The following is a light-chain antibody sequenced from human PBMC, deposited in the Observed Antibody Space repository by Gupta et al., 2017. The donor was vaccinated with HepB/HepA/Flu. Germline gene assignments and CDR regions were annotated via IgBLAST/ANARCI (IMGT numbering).Light chain of an antibody. CDR1: SSDVGLYNY. J-gene: IGLJ3*02. Sequence: QSALTQPASVSGSPGPSITISCAGTSSDVGLYNYVSWYQQHPGKAHKLMIYEGTQRPAGVSSRFSGSKSGNTASLTISGRQGEDEADYYCSSYTSSNTVVFGGGTKLTVL. CDR3: SSYTSSNTVV. CDR2: EGT. V-gene: IGLV2-14*01.